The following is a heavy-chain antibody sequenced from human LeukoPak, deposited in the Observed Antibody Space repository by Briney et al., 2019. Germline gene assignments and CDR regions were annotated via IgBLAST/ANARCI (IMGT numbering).Heavy chain of an antibody. D-gene: IGHD1-26*01. CDR1: GFTFSSYW. Sequence: SGGSLRLSCAASGFTFSSYWMSWVRQAPGKGLEWVSVIYSGGSTYYADSVEGRFTISRDNSKNTLYLQMNSLRAEDTAVYYCAKPVGGSYPLDAFDIWGQGTMVTVSS. J-gene: IGHJ3*02. V-gene: IGHV3-53*01. CDR3: AKPVGGSYPLDAFDI. CDR2: IYSGGST.